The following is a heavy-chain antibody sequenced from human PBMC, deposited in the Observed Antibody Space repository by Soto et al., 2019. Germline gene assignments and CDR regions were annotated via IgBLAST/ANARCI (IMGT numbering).Heavy chain of an antibody. CDR3: ARDGSRGYDMDV. D-gene: IGHD1-1*01. J-gene: IGHJ6*02. CDR2: ISTTSRTI. Sequence: EVQVVESGGGLIQPGGSLRLSCAGSGFTFSNYHMDWVRQAPGKGLAWISYISTTSRTIFYAEPVKGRFTISRDNARNSLFLQMNSLRDEDTAVYYCARDGSRGYDMDVWGQGTTVIVSS. V-gene: IGHV3-48*02. CDR1: GFTFSNYH.